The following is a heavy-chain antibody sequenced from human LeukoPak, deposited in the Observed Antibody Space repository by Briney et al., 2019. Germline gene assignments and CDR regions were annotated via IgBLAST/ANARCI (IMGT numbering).Heavy chain of an antibody. J-gene: IGHJ4*02. Sequence: GGSLRLSCAASGFTFSSYDMHWVRQATGKGREWVSAIGTAGDTYYPGSVKGRFTISRENAKNSLYLQVNSLRAGDTAVYYCARGGGYSGYDLIDYWGQGTLVTVSS. CDR2: IGTAGDT. D-gene: IGHD5-12*01. V-gene: IGHV3-13*01. CDR3: ARGGGYSGYDLIDY. CDR1: GFTFSSYD.